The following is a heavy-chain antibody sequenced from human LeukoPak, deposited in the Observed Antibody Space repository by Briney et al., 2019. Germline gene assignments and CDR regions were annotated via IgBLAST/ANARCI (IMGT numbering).Heavy chain of an antibody. V-gene: IGHV5-51*01. CDR2: IYPGDSDT. J-gene: IGHJ4*02. CDR3: ARLPQNSCWSPSEY. CDR1: GYSFTNYW. D-gene: IGHD6-19*01. Sequence: GASLKISCKGSGYSFTNYWIGCVSQMPARGLEWMGMIYPGDSDTCYSPSFQGQVTISADKSISTAYLQWSSVKASDTAMYYCARLPQNSCWSPSEYWGQGTVDSVS.